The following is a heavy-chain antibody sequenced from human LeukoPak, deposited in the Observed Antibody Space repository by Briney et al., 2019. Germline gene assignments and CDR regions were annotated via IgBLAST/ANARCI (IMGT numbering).Heavy chain of an antibody. V-gene: IGHV1-69*13. CDR3: ASRGSDSSGYYPFDY. Sequence: PVKVSCKASGGTFSSYAISWVRQAPGQGLEWMGGIIPIFGTANYAQKFQGRVTITADESTSTAYMELSSLRSEDTAVYYCASRGSDSSGYYPFDYWGQGTLVTVSS. J-gene: IGHJ4*02. CDR1: GGTFSSYA. CDR2: IIPIFGTA. D-gene: IGHD3-22*01.